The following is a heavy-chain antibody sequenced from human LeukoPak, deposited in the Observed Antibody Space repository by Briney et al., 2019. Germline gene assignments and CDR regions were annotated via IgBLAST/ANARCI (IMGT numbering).Heavy chain of an antibody. J-gene: IGHJ4*02. D-gene: IGHD1-26*01. Sequence: GRSLTLSCTASGFTFSNNAMHWVRQAPGKGLEWVAFISYDGSDKFYADSVRGRFTISRDNSKNTLFVQMNSLRAEDTAVYYCAREHGSSGSSSFDCWGQGTLVTVSS. CDR3: AREHGSSGSSSFDC. CDR1: GFTFSNNA. CDR2: ISYDGSDK. V-gene: IGHV3-30*03.